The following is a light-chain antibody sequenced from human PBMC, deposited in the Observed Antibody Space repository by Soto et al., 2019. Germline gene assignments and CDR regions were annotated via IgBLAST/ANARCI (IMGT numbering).Light chain of an antibody. CDR2: AAS. CDR1: QGISNY. Sequence: DIQMTQSPSSLSASVGDRVTITCRASQGISNYLAWYQQKPWKVPKLLIYAASTLQSGVPSRFSGSGSGTDFTLTISILQPEDVATYYCLKYNSAPFTFVRGTKVDIK. V-gene: IGKV1-27*01. CDR3: LKYNSAPFT. J-gene: IGKJ3*01.